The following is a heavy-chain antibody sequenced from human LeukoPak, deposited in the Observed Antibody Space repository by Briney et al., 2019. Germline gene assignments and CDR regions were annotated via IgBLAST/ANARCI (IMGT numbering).Heavy chain of an antibody. CDR1: GFTFSSYG. D-gene: IGHD3-22*01. J-gene: IGHJ4*02. V-gene: IGHV3-30*18. CDR2: ISYDGSNK. CDR3: AKGLHYYDSSGPGFFDY. Sequence: GGSLRLSCAASGFTFSSYGMHWVPQAPGKGLEWVAVISYDGSNKYYADSVKGRFTISRDNSKNTLYLQMNSLRAEDTAVYYCAKGLHYYDSSGPGFFDYWGQGTLVTVSS.